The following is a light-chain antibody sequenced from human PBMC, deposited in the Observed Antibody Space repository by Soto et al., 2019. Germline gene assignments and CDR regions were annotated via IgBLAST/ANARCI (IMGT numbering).Light chain of an antibody. J-gene: IGKJ1*01. CDR1: QSISSY. CDR2: AAS. CDR3: QQGYSTWT. V-gene: IGKV1-39*01. Sequence: DIPMTQSPSSLSASVGDRVTITCRASQSISSYLNRYQQKPGKAPKLLIYAASSLQSGVASRFSGSGSGTDLTLTISSPQPEGFAEYDCQQGYSTWTVCQGTKVVIK.